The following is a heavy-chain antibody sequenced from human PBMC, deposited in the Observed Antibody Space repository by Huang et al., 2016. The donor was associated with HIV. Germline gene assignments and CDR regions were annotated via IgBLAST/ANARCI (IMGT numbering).Heavy chain of an antibody. CDR1: RFTLSKFA. D-gene: IGHD3-22*01. V-gene: IGHV3-30*18. CDR3: TKGHYYDTNGYVAFDI. CDR2: ISYDGSAK. J-gene: IGHJ3*02. Sequence: QVQLVESGGGVVRPGRSLRLSCSASRFTLSKFAMHWVRQAPGKGLELMAVISYDGSAKDYAAAVTGRVTISRDNYNNTLYIQMNSLTVEDTAVYYCTKGHYYDTNGYVAFDIWGQGTMVTVSS.